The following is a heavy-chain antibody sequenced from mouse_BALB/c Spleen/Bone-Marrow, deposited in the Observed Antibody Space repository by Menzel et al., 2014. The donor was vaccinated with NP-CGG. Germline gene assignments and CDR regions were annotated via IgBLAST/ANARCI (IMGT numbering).Heavy chain of an antibody. CDR3: ARDYDYFFDY. D-gene: IGHD2-4*01. J-gene: IGHJ2*01. CDR1: GFNIKDTY. V-gene: IGHV14-3*02. CDR2: IDPANGNT. Sequence: EVQLQQSGAELVKPGASVKLSCTASGFNIKDTYMHWVKQRPEQGLEWIGWIDPANGNTKYDPNFQGNATITADTSSNTAYLQLSSLASEDTAVYYCARDYDYFFDYWGQGTTLTVSS.